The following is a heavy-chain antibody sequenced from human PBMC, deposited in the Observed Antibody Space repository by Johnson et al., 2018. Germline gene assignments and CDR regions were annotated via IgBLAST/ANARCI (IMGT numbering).Heavy chain of an antibody. J-gene: IGHJ6*03. CDR1: GFTFSDYA. Sequence: VQLVQAGGGLVQPGGSLRLCCAASGFTFSDYAMAWVRQAPGKGLEWVSDVKYGDNGRTAYADCVKGRFTISRDNSKNTLYLQRNSLRVEDTAVYYCAKDRGDYVGGYMDVWGKGTTVTVSS. V-gene: IGHV3-23*04. CDR3: AKDRGDYVGGYMDV. D-gene: IGHD4-17*01. CDR2: VKYGDNGRT.